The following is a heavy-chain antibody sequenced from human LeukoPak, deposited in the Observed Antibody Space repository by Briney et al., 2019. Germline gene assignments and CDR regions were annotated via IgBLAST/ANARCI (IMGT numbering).Heavy chain of an antibody. CDR1: VYTFTGYY. D-gene: IGHD6-13*01. CDR3: ARVALTAAGTMWANSHFDY. Sequence: VSVKVSRKASVYTFTGYYMHWVRQAPGQGLEWMGWINPNRGGTNYAQKFQGRVTMTRDTSISTAHMELSRLRSDDTAVYYCARVALTAAGTMWANSHFDYWGQGTLVTVPS. V-gene: IGHV1-2*02. J-gene: IGHJ4*02. CDR2: INPNRGGT.